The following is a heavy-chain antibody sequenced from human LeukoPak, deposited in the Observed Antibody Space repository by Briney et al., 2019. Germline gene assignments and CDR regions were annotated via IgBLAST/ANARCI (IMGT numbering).Heavy chain of an antibody. V-gene: IGHV4-61*02. CDR3: ARVPTYGNWFDP. CDR1: GGSISSGSYY. J-gene: IGHJ5*02. Sequence: SQTLSLTCTVSGGSISSGSYYWSWIRQPAGKGLEWIGRIYTSGSTNYNPSLKSRVTISVDTSKNQFSLKLSSVTAADTAVYYCARVPTYGNWFDPWGQGTLVTVSS. D-gene: IGHD3-16*01. CDR2: IYTSGST.